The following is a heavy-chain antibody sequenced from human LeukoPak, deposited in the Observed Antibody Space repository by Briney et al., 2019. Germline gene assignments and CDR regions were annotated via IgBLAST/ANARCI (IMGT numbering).Heavy chain of an antibody. V-gene: IGHV4-34*01. CDR2: INHTGTT. Sequence: SETLSLTCAVYGGSFSGYYWSWIRQPPGKGLEWIGEINHTGTTNYNPPLKSRVTISVDTSKNQFSLKLSSVTAADTAVYYCARSRGGIAAAGAFDYWGQGTLVTVSS. CDR3: ARSRGGIAAAGAFDY. J-gene: IGHJ4*02. CDR1: GGSFSGYY. D-gene: IGHD6-13*01.